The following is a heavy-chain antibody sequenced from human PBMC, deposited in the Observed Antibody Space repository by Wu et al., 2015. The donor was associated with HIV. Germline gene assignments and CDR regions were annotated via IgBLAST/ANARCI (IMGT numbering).Heavy chain of an antibody. CDR3: AGPGHYDSSAYYFDY. CDR2: IVVGSGNT. V-gene: IGHV1-58*02. J-gene: IGHJ4*02. Sequence: QTQLVQSGPEVKKPGTSVKVSCKASGFTFISSAMQWVRQARGQRLEWIGWIVVGSGNTNYAQNFQERVTITRDLSTSTAYMELSSLRSEDTAVYYCAGPGHYDSSAYYFDYGPGNAGHRLL. D-gene: IGHD3-22*01. CDR1: GFTFISSA.